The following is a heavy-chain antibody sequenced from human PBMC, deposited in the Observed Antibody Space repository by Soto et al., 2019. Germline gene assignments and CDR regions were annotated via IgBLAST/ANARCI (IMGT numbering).Heavy chain of an antibody. D-gene: IGHD5-12*01. Sequence: QVQLVQSGAEVKKPGASVKVSCKASGYTFTSYGISWVRKAPGQGLEWMGWISAYNGNTNDAQKVQGRVTMTTDTSTSTAYIELRSLRSDDTAVYYCARYRATINSFWFDPWGQGTLVTVSS. CDR3: ARYRATINSFWFDP. CDR1: GYTFTSYG. J-gene: IGHJ5*02. CDR2: ISAYNGNT. V-gene: IGHV1-18*01.